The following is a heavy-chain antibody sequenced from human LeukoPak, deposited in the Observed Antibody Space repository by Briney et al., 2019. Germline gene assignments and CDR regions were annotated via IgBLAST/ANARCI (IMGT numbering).Heavy chain of an antibody. D-gene: IGHD3-3*01. V-gene: IGHV4-59*01. J-gene: IGHJ6*02. Sequence: NPSETLSLTCTVSGGSISSYYWSWIRQPPGKGLEWIGYIYYSGSTNYNPSLKSRVTISVDTSKNQFSLKLSSVTAADTAVYYCARVGRFLEWLPSYGMDVWGQGTTVTVSS. CDR2: IYYSGST. CDR1: GGSISSYY. CDR3: ARVGRFLEWLPSYGMDV.